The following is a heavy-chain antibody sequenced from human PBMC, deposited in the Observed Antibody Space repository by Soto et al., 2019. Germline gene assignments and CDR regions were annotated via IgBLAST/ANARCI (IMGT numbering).Heavy chain of an antibody. CDR3: ARAGGMILKKKGNSGYYYGMDF. CDR1: GYTFTSYY. V-gene: IGHV1-46*01. D-gene: IGHD3-16*01. J-gene: IGHJ6*02. CDR2: INPSGGST. Sequence: GASVKVSCKASGYTFTSYYMHWVRQAPGQGLEWMGIINPSGGSTSYAQKFQGRVTMTRDTSTSTVYMELSSLRSEDTAVYYCARAGGMILKKKGNSGYYYGMDFCGQGTKVTASS.